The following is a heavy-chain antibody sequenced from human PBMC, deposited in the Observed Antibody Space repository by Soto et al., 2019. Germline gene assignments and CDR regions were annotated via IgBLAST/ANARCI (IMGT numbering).Heavy chain of an antibody. Sequence: QVQLVQSAAEVKKPGASVKVSCKASGYTFTRSGISWVRQAPGQGLEWMGWISTYNGDTNYAQTFQGRVTMTTDTSTSTVHMEVRSLRSDDTAVYYCAREGVAPYYYYGMDVWGQGTPVTVSS. CDR2: ISTYNGDT. V-gene: IGHV1-18*01. D-gene: IGHD5-12*01. J-gene: IGHJ6*02. CDR1: GYTFTRSG. CDR3: AREGVAPYYYYGMDV.